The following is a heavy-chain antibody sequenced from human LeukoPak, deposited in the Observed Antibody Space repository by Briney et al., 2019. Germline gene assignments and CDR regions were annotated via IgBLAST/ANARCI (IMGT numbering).Heavy chain of an antibody. V-gene: IGHV3-30-3*01. CDR1: GFTFSSYA. J-gene: IGHJ4*02. D-gene: IGHD3-22*01. CDR2: ISYDGSSK. CDR3: ASHLVVSPLDY. Sequence: PGGSLRLSCAASGFTFSSYAMHWGRQDPGKGLEWVAVISYDGSSKYYADSVKGRVTISRDNSRNTLYLQMNSLSAEDTAVYYCASHLVVSPLDYWGQGTLVTVSP.